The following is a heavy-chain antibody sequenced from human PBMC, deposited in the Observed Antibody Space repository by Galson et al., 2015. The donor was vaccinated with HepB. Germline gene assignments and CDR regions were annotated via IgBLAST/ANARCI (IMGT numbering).Heavy chain of an antibody. CDR3: ARLREDWFDP. D-gene: IGHD1-26*01. CDR2: IDPSDSYT. V-gene: IGHV5-10-1*01. CDR1: GYSFTNYW. J-gene: IGHJ5*02. Sequence: QSGAEVKKPGESLRISCKASGYSFTNYWISWVRQMPGKGLEWMGRIDPSDSYTNYSSSFQGHVTISADKSISTVYLKWRSLKASDTAMYYCARLREDWFDPWGQGTLVTVSS.